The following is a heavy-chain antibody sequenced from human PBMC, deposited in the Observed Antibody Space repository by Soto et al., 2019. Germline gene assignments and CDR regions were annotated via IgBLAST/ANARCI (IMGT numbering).Heavy chain of an antibody. CDR2: INTYNGNT. Sequence: QVQLVQSGAEVKKPGASVKVSCKASGYTFTNYGISWVRQAPGQGLEWMGWINTYNGNTNHAQKLQGRVTMTTDTSTSTDYMELRSLRPDDTPVYYCARGVGSGTYYNQYNWFDPWGQGTLVTVS. CDR3: ARGVGSGTYYNQYNWFDP. CDR1: GYTFTNYG. J-gene: IGHJ5*02. V-gene: IGHV1-18*01. D-gene: IGHD3-10*01.